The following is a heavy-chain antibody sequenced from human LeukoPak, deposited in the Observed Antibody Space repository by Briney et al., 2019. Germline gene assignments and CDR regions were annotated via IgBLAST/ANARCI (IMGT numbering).Heavy chain of an antibody. J-gene: IGHJ3*02. CDR3: ARERFYYYDSSGYFTGDAFDI. D-gene: IGHD3-22*01. CDR1: GFTVSSNY. V-gene: IGHV3-53*01. CDR2: IYSGGST. Sequence: GGSLRLSCAASGFTVSSNYMSWVRQAPGKGLEWVSVIYSGGSTYYADSVKGRFTVSRDNSKNTLYLQMNSLRAEDTAVYYCARERFYYYDSSGYFTGDAFDIWGQGTMVTVSS.